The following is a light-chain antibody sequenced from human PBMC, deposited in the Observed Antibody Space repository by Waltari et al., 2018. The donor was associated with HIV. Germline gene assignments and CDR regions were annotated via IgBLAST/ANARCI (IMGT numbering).Light chain of an antibody. Sequence: DIELTQSPGTLSLSPGERATLSCRASQALSDGYIAWYRQSPGQAPSLLIFAVSNRATGVPDRISGSGSGTDFTLTISRLEPEDFVIYYGQHYRAVPPGTFGPGTKVEIK. CDR1: QALSDGY. CDR3: QHYRAVPPGT. V-gene: IGKV3-20*01. J-gene: IGKJ1*01. CDR2: AVS.